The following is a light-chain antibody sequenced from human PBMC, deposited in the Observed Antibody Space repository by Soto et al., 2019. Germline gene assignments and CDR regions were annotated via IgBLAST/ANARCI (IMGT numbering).Light chain of an antibody. CDR1: QSVSSW. J-gene: IGKJ1*01. V-gene: IGKV1-5*03. CDR3: QQYNSYSWT. Sequence: DIQMTQSPSTLSASVGDRVTITCRASQSVSSWLAWYQQKPGKAPKLQIYKASTLESGVPSRFSGSGSGTEFTLTISSLQPGDFATYYCQQYNSYSWTFGQGTKVEIK. CDR2: KAS.